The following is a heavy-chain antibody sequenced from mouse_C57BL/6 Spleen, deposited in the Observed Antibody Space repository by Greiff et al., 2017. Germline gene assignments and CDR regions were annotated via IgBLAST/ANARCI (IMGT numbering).Heavy chain of an antibody. V-gene: IGHV5-16*01. CDR1: GFTFSDYY. CDR3: ARDQGLRLDY. J-gene: IGHJ2*01. Sequence: EVHLVESEGGLVQPGSSMKLSCTASGFTFSDYYMAWVRQVPETGLEWVANINYDGSSTYYLDSLESRFIISRDNAKNILYLQMSSLKSEDTATYYCARDQGLRLDYWGQGTTLTVSS. D-gene: IGHD1-1*01. CDR2: INYDGSST.